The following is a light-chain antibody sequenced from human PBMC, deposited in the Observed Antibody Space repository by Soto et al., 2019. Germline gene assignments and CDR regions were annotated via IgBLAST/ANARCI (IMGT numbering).Light chain of an antibody. Sequence: IPRTQSPSTLSGSLLDRVPITCRASQTISSWLAWYQQKPGKAPKLLIYKASTLKSGVPSRFSGSGSGTDFTLTISKLPQEVFAYYYYQQSYSTPVITFGQWTRLEIK. CDR1: QTISSW. CDR2: KAS. V-gene: IGKV1-5*03. J-gene: IGKJ5*01. CDR3: QQSYSTPVIT.